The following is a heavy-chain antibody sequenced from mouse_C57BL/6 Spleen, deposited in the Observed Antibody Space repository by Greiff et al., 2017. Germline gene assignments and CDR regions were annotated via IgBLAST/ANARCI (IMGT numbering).Heavy chain of an antibody. CDR2: ISDGGSYT. CDR1: GFTFSSYA. CDR3: ARDLITRGYFDV. Sequence: EVQLVESGGGLVKPGGSLKLSCAASGFTFSSYAMSWVRQTPEKRLEWVATISDGGSYTYYPDNVKGRFTISRDNAKNNLYLQMSHLKSEDTAMYYCARDLITRGYFDVWGTGTTVTVSS. V-gene: IGHV5-4*01. D-gene: IGHD1-1*01. J-gene: IGHJ1*03.